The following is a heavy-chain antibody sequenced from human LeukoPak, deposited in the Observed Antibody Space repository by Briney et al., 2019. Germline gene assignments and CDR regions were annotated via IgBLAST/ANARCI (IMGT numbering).Heavy chain of an antibody. CDR3: ARHRDGLWFDP. D-gene: IGHD5-24*01. V-gene: IGHV4-59*08. Sequence: PSETLSLTCAVYGGSFSGYYWNWIRQPPGKGLEWIGYIYYSGSTNYNPSLKSRVTISVDTSKNQFSLKLSSVTAADTAVYYCARHRDGLWFDPWGQGTLVTVSS. CDR2: IYYSGST. J-gene: IGHJ5*02. CDR1: GGSFSGYY.